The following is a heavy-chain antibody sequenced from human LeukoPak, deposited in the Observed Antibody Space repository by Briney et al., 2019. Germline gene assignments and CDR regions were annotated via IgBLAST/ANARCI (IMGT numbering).Heavy chain of an antibody. V-gene: IGHV4-34*01. Sequence: SETLSLTCAVYGGSFSGYYWSWIRQPPGKGLEWIGEINHSGSTNYNPSLKSRVTISVDTSKNQFSLKLSSVTAADTAVYYCATGLRSYGMDVWGQGTTVTVSS. CDR2: INHSGST. D-gene: IGHD3-3*01. J-gene: IGHJ6*02. CDR3: ATGLRSYGMDV. CDR1: GGSFSGYY.